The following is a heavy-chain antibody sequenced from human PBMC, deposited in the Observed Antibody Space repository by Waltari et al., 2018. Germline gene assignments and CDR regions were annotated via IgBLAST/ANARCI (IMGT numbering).Heavy chain of an antibody. CDR3: ARASMAAASYFDY. V-gene: IGHV4-38-2*01. J-gene: IGHJ4*02. CDR2: IYHSGCT. D-gene: IGHD6-13*01. CDR1: GYSISSGYY. Sequence: QVQLQESGPGLVKPSETLSLTCAVSGYSISSGYYWGWIRQPPGKGLEWIGSIYHSGCTYYNPSLKSRVTISVDTSKNQFSLKLSSVTAADTAVYYCARASMAAASYFDYWGQGTLVTVSS.